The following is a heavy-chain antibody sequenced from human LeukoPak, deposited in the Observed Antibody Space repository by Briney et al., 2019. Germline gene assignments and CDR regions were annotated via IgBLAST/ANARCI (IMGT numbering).Heavy chain of an antibody. CDR3: ARHAADCYYMDV. D-gene: IGHD6-25*01. CDR1: GDSIRNYY. CDR2: IHTSGDT. J-gene: IGHJ6*03. V-gene: IGHV4-4*09. Sequence: PSETLSLTCTVSGDSIRNYYWSWIRQPPGKGLEWIAFIHTSGDTNYNPSLKTRATISVDMSKIQFSLRLGSVTAADTAVYYCARHAADCYYMDVWGQGTTVTVSS.